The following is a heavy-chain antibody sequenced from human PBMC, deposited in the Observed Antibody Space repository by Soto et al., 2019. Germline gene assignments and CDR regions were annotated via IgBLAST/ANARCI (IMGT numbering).Heavy chain of an antibody. V-gene: IGHV1-69*06. CDR3: ARLGYCSSTSCYQMIYFSSPQNGMDV. CDR2: IIPIFGTA. CDR1: GGTFSSYA. J-gene: IGHJ6*02. Sequence: GASVKVSCKASGGTFSSYAISWVRQAPGQGLEWMGGIIPIFGTANYAQKFQGRVTITADKSTSTAYMELSSLRSEDTAVYYCARLGYCSSTSCYQMIYFSSPQNGMDVWGQGTTVTVSS. D-gene: IGHD2-2*03.